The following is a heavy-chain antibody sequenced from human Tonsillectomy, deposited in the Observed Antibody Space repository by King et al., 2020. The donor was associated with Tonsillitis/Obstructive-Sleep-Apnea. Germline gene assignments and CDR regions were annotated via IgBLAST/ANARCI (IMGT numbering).Heavy chain of an antibody. CDR1: GFTFSSYS. CDR2: IAYHGDNK. J-gene: IGHJ3*01. D-gene: IGHD1-26*01. V-gene: IGHV3-30*04. CDR3: ARFLTEWKWDLPSGA. Sequence: VQLVESGGGVVQPGRSLRVSCAASGFTFSSYSMQWVRQAPGKGLEWVAVIAYHGDNKDYADSVKGRFTISRDNSKNTLYLQMNSLRAEDTAVYYCARFLTEWKWDLPSGAWGQGTMVTVSS.